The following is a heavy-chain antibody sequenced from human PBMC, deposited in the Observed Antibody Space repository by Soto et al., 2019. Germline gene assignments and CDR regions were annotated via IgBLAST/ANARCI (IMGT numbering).Heavy chain of an antibody. D-gene: IGHD6-13*01. V-gene: IGHV1-18*01. CDR1: GYTFTSYG. CDR3: ARSLVESSSWYADHFQH. CDR2: ISAYNGNT. J-gene: IGHJ1*01. Sequence: ASVKVSCKASGYTFTSYGISWVRQAPGQGLEWMGWISAYNGNTNYAQKLQGRVTMTTDTSTSTAYMELRSLRSDDTAVYYCARSLVESSSWYADHFQHWGQGTLVTVSS.